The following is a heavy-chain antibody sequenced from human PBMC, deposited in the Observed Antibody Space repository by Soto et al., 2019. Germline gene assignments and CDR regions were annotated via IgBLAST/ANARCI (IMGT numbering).Heavy chain of an antibody. D-gene: IGHD4-17*01. Sequence: GASVKVSCKASGYTFVSHGISWVRQAPGQVFEWMGWISADNDNGNSAQKFQDRVTMTIETSTNTAYMGLRNLTSDCTPLHCWCRDAWQQSPGEVWGQGTLVTVSS. CDR2: ISADNDNG. CDR3: CRDAWQQSPGEV. V-gene: IGHV1-18*01. J-gene: IGHJ4*02. CDR1: GYTFVSHG.